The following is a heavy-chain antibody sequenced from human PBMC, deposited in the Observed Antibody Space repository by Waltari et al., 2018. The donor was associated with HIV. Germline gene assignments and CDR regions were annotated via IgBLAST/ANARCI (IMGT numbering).Heavy chain of an antibody. CDR1: GFTFRPYG. V-gene: IGHV3-33*01. CDR2: IWYDGSNK. CDR3: ARMVSSGGWYVFDY. J-gene: IGHJ4*02. D-gene: IGHD6-19*01. Sequence: QVHLVESGGGVVQPGRSLRLSCAASGFTFRPYGLHWVRQAPGKGLEWVAVIWYDGSNKYYADSVKGRFTISRDNSKNTLYLQMNSLRAEDTAVYYCARMVSSGGWYVFDYWGQGTLVTVSS.